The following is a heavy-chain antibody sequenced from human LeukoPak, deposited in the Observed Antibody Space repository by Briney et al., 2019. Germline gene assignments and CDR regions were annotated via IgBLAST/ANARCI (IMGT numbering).Heavy chain of an antibody. J-gene: IGHJ4*02. D-gene: IGHD5-12*01. CDR1: GFTFSSYG. CDR3: AKEDSGYDYCYFDY. Sequence: GRSLRLSCAASGFTFSSYGMHWVRQAPGKGLEWVAVISYDGSNKYYADSVKGRFTISRDNSKNTLYLQMNSLRAEDTAVYYCAKEDSGYDYCYFDYWGQGTLDTVSS. CDR2: ISYDGSNK. V-gene: IGHV3-30*18.